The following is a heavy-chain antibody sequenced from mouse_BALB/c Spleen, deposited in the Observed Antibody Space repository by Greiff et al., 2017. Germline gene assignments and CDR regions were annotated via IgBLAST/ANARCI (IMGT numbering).Heavy chain of an antibody. D-gene: IGHD2-4*01. V-gene: IGHV2-2*02. CDR2: IWSGGST. Sequence: VKLQESGPGLVQPSQSLSITCTVSGFSLTSYGVHWVRQSPGKGLEWLGVIWSGGSTDYNAAFISRLSISKDNSKSQVFFKMNSLQANDTAIYYCAREGLGGFAYWGQGTLVTVSA. CDR1: GFSLTSYG. CDR3: AREGLGGFAY. J-gene: IGHJ3*01.